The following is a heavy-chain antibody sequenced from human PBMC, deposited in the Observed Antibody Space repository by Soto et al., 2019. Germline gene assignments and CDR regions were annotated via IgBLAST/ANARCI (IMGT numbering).Heavy chain of an antibody. V-gene: IGHV4-30-4*01. CDR1: GGSISSGDYY. D-gene: IGHD3-22*01. CDR2: IYYSGST. CDR3: ASLSVPRYYYDSSGYPHDY. J-gene: IGHJ4*02. Sequence: SETLSLTCTVSGGSISSGDYYWSWIRQPPGKGLEWIGYIYYSGSTYYNPSLKSRVTISVDTSKNQFSLKLSSVTAADTAVYYCASLSVPRYYYDSSGYPHDYWGQGTLVTVSS.